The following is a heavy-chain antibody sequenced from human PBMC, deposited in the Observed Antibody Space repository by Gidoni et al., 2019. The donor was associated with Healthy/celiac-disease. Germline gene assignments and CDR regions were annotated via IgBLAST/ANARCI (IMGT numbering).Heavy chain of an antibody. CDR1: GFSFSSHS. CDR2: ISSTSSYI. D-gene: IGHD6-19*01. V-gene: IGHV3-21*01. Sequence: EVQLVESGGGLVKPGGSLRMSCAASGFSFSSHSMNWVRQAPGKGLEWVSSISSTSSYIYYADSGRGRFTISRDNAKNSLYLQMSSLRAEETAVYYCARDRGTSGWPDAFDIWGQGTMVTVSS. CDR3: ARDRGTSGWPDAFDI. J-gene: IGHJ3*02.